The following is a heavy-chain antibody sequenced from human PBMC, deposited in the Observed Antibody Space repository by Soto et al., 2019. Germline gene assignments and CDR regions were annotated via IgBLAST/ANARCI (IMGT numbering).Heavy chain of an antibody. CDR1: GGSISSGGYY. Sequence: LSLTCTVSGGSISSGGYYWSWIRQHPGKGLEWIGYIYYSGSTYYNPSLKSRVTISVDTSKNQFSLKLSSVTAADTAVYYCAGGGRFLVNWFDPWGQGTLVTVSS. V-gene: IGHV4-31*03. J-gene: IGHJ5*02. CDR3: AGGGRFLVNWFDP. D-gene: IGHD3-3*01. CDR2: IYYSGST.